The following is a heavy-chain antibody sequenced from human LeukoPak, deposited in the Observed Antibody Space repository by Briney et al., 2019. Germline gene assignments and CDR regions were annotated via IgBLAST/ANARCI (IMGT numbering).Heavy chain of an antibody. CDR1: GLTFSSYG. D-gene: IGHD5-12*01. Sequence: GGSLRLSCAANGLTFSSYGMNWVRQAPGKGLEWVSYITSSGSSIYYADSVKGRFTISRDNAKNSLYLQLNSLRDDDMAVYYCARGNSGYDFPYWGQGTLVTVFS. CDR3: ARGNSGYDFPY. V-gene: IGHV3-48*02. J-gene: IGHJ4*02. CDR2: ITSSGSSI.